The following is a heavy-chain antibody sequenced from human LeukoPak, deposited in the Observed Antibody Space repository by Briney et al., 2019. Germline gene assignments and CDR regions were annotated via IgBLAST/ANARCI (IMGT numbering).Heavy chain of an antibody. J-gene: IGHJ4*02. CDR3: ARDFSPTTVVTPADY. CDR1: GFTVSSNY. CDR2: IYSGGST. D-gene: IGHD4-23*01. Sequence: PGGSLRLSCAASGFTVSSNYMGWVRQAPGKGLEWVSVIYSGGSTYYADSVKGRFTISRDNSKNTLYLQMNSLRAEDTAVYYCARDFSPTTVVTPADYWGQGTLVTVSS. V-gene: IGHV3-66*01.